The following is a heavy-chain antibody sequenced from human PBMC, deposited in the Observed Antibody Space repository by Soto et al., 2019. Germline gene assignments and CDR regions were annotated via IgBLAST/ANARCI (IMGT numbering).Heavy chain of an antibody. CDR2: IYYSGST. CDR3: ARAFLAYCGGDCSPIGWFDP. Sequence: QVQLQESGPGLVKPSQTLSLTCTVSGGSISSGDYYWSWIRQPPGKGLEWIGYIYYSGSTYYNPSLKSRVTISVDTSKNQFSLKLSSVTAADTAVYYCARAFLAYCGGDCSPIGWFDPWGQGTLVTVSS. CDR1: GGSISSGDYY. J-gene: IGHJ5*02. V-gene: IGHV4-30-4*01. D-gene: IGHD2-21*02.